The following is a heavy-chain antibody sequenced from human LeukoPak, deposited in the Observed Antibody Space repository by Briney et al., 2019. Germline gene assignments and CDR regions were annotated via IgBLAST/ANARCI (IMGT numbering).Heavy chain of an antibody. CDR1: GDSVSSNSAA. D-gene: IGHD6-19*01. J-gene: IGHJ4*02. Sequence: SQTLSLTCAISGDSVSSNSAAWNWIRQSPSRGLEWLGRTYYRSKWYNDYAVSVKSRITISPDTSKNQFSLQLNSVTPEDTAVYFCARDLAVAGTPDFDYWGQGTLVTVSS. CDR3: ARDLAVAGTPDFDY. CDR2: TYYRSKWYN. V-gene: IGHV6-1*01.